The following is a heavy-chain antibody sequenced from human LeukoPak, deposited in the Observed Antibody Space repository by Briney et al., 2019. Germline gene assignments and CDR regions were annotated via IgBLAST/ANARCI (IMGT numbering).Heavy chain of an antibody. V-gene: IGHV1-46*01. Sequence: ASVKVSCKASGYTLTSYYMHWVRQAPGQGREWMGIINPSGGSTSYAQKFQGRVTMTRDMPTSTVYMELSSLRSEDTAVYYCARDGYCSSTSCYYFDYWGEGTLVTVSS. D-gene: IGHD2-2*01. CDR3: ARDGYCSSTSCYYFDY. J-gene: IGHJ4*02. CDR2: INPSGGST. CDR1: GYTLTSYY.